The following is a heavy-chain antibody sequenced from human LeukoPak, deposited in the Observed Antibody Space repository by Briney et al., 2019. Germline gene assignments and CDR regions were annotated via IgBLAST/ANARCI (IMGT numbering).Heavy chain of an antibody. J-gene: IGHJ4*02. Sequence: QSGGSLRLSCAASGFTFRSYAMHWVRQAPGKGLEWVAVISYDGSNKYYADSVKDRFTISRDNSKNTLYLQMNSLRAEDTAVYYCATIAVAGTGAFWGQGTLVTVSS. CDR2: ISYDGSNK. CDR1: GFTFRSYA. V-gene: IGHV3-30-3*01. CDR3: ATIAVAGTGAF. D-gene: IGHD6-19*01.